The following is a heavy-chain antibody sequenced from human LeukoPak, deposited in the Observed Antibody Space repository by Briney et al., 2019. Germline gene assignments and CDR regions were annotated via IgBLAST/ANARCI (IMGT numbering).Heavy chain of an antibody. V-gene: IGHV3-30*18. D-gene: IGHD6-13*01. J-gene: IGHJ4*02. CDR3: AKSGIEAGGSLFYFDY. CDR1: GFTFSSYG. Sequence: GGSQRLSCAASGFTFSSYGMHWVRQAPGKGLECVAIISYDGSNKYYTDSVKGRFTISRDNSKNTLYLQMNSLRAEDTAVYYCAKSGIEAGGSLFYFDYWRQGTLVTASS. CDR2: ISYDGSNK.